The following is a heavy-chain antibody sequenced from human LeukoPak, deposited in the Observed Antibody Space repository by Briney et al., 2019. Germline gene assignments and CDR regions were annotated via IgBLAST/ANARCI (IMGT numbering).Heavy chain of an antibody. Sequence: GASVKVSCKASGYTFTSYDINWVRQATGQGLEWMGWMNPNSGNTGYAQKFQGRVTMTRNTSISTAYMEVRSLRSDDTAVYYCARDTMVRGVIYFYGMDVWGQGTTVTVSS. CDR3: ARDTMVRGVIYFYGMDV. V-gene: IGHV1-8*01. J-gene: IGHJ6*02. D-gene: IGHD3-10*01. CDR1: GYTFTSYD. CDR2: MNPNSGNT.